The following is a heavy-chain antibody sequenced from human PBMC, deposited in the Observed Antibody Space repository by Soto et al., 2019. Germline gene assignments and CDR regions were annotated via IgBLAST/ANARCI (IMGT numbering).Heavy chain of an antibody. D-gene: IGHD5-18*01. CDR3: ARDDGYRSIDY. CDR2: TKPDGSET. Sequence: EVQLVESGGGLAQPGGSLRLSCVASGFNFSGYWMSWVRQTPGKGLEWVTNTKPDGSETYYLDSVTGRFTISRDNVRNSLYLQMSSLRGDDTAVYYCARDDGYRSIDYWGQGALVTVSP. J-gene: IGHJ4*02. CDR1: GFNFSGYW. V-gene: IGHV3-7*03.